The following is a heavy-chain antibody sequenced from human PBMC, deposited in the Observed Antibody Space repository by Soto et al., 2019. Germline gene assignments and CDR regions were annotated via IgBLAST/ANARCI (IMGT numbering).Heavy chain of an antibody. J-gene: IGHJ6*02. V-gene: IGHV4-39*01. CDR1: GGSISSSSYY. CDR3: ARHLYSSRWKYYYYYGMDV. D-gene: IGHD6-13*01. Sequence: QLQLQESGPGLVKPSETLSLTCTVSGGSISSSSYYWGWIRQPPGKGLEWIGSIYYSGSTYYNPSPNSRVSISVDPPKNHFSLTPSSVTAADTAVYYCARHLYSSRWKYYYYYGMDVGGQGTTVTVSS. CDR2: IYYSGST.